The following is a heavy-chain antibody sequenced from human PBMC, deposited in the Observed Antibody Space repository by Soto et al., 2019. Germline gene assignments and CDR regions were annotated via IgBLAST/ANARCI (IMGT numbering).Heavy chain of an antibody. D-gene: IGHD5-12*01. J-gene: IGHJ4*02. CDR1: GFTFSSYG. CDR3: ARDRGGYNSYYFDY. Sequence: GAPMKVSCQASGFTFSSYGISWVRQAPGQGLEWMGWISAYNGNTNYAQKLQGRVTMTTDTSTSTAYMELRSLRSDDTAVYYCARDRGGYNSYYFDYWGQGTLVTVSS. V-gene: IGHV1-18*01. CDR2: ISAYNGNT.